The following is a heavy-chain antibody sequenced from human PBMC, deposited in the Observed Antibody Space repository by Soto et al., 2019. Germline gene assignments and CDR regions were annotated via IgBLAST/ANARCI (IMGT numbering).Heavy chain of an antibody. V-gene: IGHV3-48*03. CDR3: ARYGTRADW. CDR1: GFTVRNYE. Sequence: PVGSLRLSGSASGFTVRNYEMNLVRKAPGKWLECVAYISSSGITTYYSDFAAGRFTISRHNAKESLYLHLNSLRVEDTAVYYCARYGTRADWWGMGTQVTVYS. D-gene: IGHD1-1*01. CDR2: ISSSGITT. J-gene: IGHJ4*02.